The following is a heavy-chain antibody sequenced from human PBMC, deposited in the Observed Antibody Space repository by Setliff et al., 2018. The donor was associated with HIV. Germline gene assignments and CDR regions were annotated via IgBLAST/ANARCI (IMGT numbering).Heavy chain of an antibody. J-gene: IGHJ3*02. CDR3: ARSPSYYDSSCYTAFDI. CDR1: GGSLSSGGFY. V-gene: IGHV4-31*03. D-gene: IGHD3-22*01. Sequence: PSETLSLTCTVTGGSLSSGGFYWTWIRQHPGKGLEWIGYIYNTGSTYHSLSLESRVTISLDTSKNKFSLKLSSVTTADTAVYYCARSPSYYDSSCYTAFDIWGQGTTVTVSS. CDR2: IYNTGST.